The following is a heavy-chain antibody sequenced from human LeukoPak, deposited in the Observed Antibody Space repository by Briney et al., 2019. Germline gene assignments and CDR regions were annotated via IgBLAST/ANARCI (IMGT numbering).Heavy chain of an antibody. CDR1: GASISGSGYY. D-gene: IGHD1-26*01. CDR3: AESGGYGLIDY. CDR2: IYYTGNT. Sequence: SETLSLTCAVSGASISGSGYYLGWIRQPPGKGLEWIGNIYYTGNTYYNASLQSRVTISIDTSKNQFSLRLNSVTAADTAMYYCAESGGYGLIDYWGQGTLVTVSS. V-gene: IGHV4-39*01. J-gene: IGHJ4*02.